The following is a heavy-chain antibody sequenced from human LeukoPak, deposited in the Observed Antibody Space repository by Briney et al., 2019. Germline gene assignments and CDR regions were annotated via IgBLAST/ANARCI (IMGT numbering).Heavy chain of an antibody. Sequence: SETLSLTCTVSGGSISGSSYYWGWIRQPPGKGLAWIGSIYYRGNTYYNPSLKSRVTISVDTSKNHFPLKLYSVTAADTAVYYCARHGGYSGYDMWYWGQGTLVTVSS. CDR1: GGSISGSSYY. V-gene: IGHV4-39*06. D-gene: IGHD5-12*01. CDR2: IYYRGNT. CDR3: ARHGGYSGYDMWY. J-gene: IGHJ4*02.